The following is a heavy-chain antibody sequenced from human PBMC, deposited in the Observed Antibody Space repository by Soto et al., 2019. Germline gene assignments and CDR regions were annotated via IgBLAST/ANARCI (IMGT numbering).Heavy chain of an antibody. CDR2: ISGSDGST. CDR1: GFTFSSYA. Sequence: GGSLRLSCAASGFTFSSYAMNWVRQAPGKGLEWVSVISGSDGSTYYADSVKGRFTISRDNSKNTLNLQMNSLRAEDTAVYYCARDAGGGLYDYWGQGTLVTVSS. D-gene: IGHD2-15*01. J-gene: IGHJ4*02. V-gene: IGHV3-23*01. CDR3: ARDAGGGLYDY.